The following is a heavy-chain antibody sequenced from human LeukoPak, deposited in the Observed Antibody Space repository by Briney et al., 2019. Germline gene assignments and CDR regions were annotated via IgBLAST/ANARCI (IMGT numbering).Heavy chain of an antibody. J-gene: IGHJ6*02. CDR1: GYSFTSYW. CDR2: IYPGGSDT. V-gene: IGHV5-51*01. D-gene: IGHD6-19*01. Sequence: GESLKISCKGSGYSFTSYWIGWVRQMPGKGLEWMGIIYPGGSDTRYSPSFQGQVTISADKSISTAYLQWSSLKASDTAMYYCARQPETVAGTFYGMDVWGQGTTVTVSS. CDR3: ARQPETVAGTFYGMDV.